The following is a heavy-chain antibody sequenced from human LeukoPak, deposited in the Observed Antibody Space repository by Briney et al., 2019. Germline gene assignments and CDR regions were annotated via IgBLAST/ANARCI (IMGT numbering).Heavy chain of an antibody. CDR3: AKELGYSGLRFFDY. J-gene: IGHJ4*02. V-gene: IGHV3-23*01. CDR2: TSGSGGST. D-gene: IGHD5-12*01. Sequence: GGSLRLSCAASGLTFSSYAMSWVRQAPGKGLEWVSATSGSGGSTYYADSVKGRFTISRDNSKNTLYLQMNSLRAEDTAVYYCAKELGYSGLRFFDYWGQGTLVTVSS. CDR1: GLTFSSYA.